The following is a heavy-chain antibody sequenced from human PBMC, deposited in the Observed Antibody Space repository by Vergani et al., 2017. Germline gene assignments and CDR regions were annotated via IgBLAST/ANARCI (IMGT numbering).Heavy chain of an antibody. CDR1: GGSFSGYY. CDR2: INHSGST. J-gene: IGHJ6*03. V-gene: IGHV4-34*01. D-gene: IGHD2-21*02. Sequence: QVQLQQWGAGLLQPSETLSLTCAVYGGSFSGYYWSWIRQPPGKGLEWIGEINHSGSTNYNPSLKSRVTITVDTTKNQFSLKLRSVTATETAVYYCARGEGVVVTAAYYYYYYMDVWGRGTTVTVSS. CDR3: ARGEGVVVTAAYYYYYYMDV.